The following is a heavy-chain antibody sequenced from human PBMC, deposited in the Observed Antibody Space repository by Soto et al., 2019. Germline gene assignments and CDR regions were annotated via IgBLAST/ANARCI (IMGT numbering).Heavy chain of an antibody. V-gene: IGHV3-48*02. J-gene: IGHJ4*02. CDR3: ARGRTDYAYFES. Sequence: PVGSLRLSCVASGIAFNSHTMYWVRQPPGKGLEWVSYISTSGSTTNYADSVRGRFTISRDNARNSLSLQMNGLRDEDTAVYYCARGRTDYAYFESWGQGKLVTVSS. D-gene: IGHD3-16*01. CDR2: ISTSGSTT. CDR1: GIAFNSHT.